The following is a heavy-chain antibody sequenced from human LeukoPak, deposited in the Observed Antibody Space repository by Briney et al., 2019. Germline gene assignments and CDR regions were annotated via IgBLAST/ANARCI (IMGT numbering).Heavy chain of an antibody. CDR3: ARAFQSLGGLSLPDY. V-gene: IGHV7-4-1*02. Sequence: ASLKVSCKASGYTFTNYAMHWVRQAPGQGLEWMGCIHPSTGNPTYAQGFTGRFVFSLDTSVSTTYLQISSLKAEDTAVYFCARAFQSLGGLSLPDYWGQGTLVTVSS. J-gene: IGHJ4*02. CDR1: GYTFTNYA. CDR2: IHPSTGNP. D-gene: IGHD3-16*02.